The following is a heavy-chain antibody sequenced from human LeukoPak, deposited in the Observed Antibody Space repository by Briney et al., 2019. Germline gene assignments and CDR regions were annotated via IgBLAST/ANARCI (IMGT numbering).Heavy chain of an antibody. Sequence: GSLRLSCAASGFTFSSYAMSWVRQAPGKGLEWVSAIIGSGGSTYYADSVKGRFTISRDNSKNTLYLQMNSLRAEDTAVYYCAKFLPTHIVVANYYFDYWGQGTLVTVSS. J-gene: IGHJ4*02. CDR1: GFTFSSYA. CDR2: IIGSGGST. D-gene: IGHD2-21*01. CDR3: AKFLPTHIVVANYYFDY. V-gene: IGHV3-23*01.